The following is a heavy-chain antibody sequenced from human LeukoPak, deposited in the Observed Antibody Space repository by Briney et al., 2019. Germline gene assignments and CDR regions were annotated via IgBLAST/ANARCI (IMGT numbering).Heavy chain of an antibody. CDR1: GYTFTSYD. CDR3: ARTYGDYAHFYYYYYMDV. D-gene: IGHD4-17*01. J-gene: IGHJ6*03. V-gene: IGHV1-8*01. Sequence: GGLVKVSCKASGYTFTSYDINWVGQATGQGLEGMGWMNPNSSNTGYAPKFQRRVTMTRNTSISTAYMELSSLRSDDTAVYYCARTYGDYAHFYYYYYMDVWGKGTTVTISS. CDR2: MNPNSSNT.